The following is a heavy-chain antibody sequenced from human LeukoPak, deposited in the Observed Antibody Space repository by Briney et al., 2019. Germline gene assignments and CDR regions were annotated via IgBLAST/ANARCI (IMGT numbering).Heavy chain of an antibody. CDR3: ARGSDYYDSSGYIY. Sequence: SQTLSLICTVSGGSITSGGSYWSWIRQHPGKGLEWIGYIYYSGSTYYNRSLKSRDTISVDTSENKFSLKLSSVTGADTAVYYCARGSDYYDSSGYIYWGQGTLVTVCS. V-gene: IGHV4-31*03. CDR2: IYYSGST. D-gene: IGHD3-22*01. CDR1: GGSITSGGSY. J-gene: IGHJ4*02.